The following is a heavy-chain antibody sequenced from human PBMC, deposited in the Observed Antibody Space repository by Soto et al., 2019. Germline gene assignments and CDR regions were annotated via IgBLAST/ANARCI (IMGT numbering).Heavy chain of an antibody. CDR1: GFTFSSYG. J-gene: IGHJ6*02. CDR3: AGEQWLKGYYYYGMDV. D-gene: IGHD6-19*01. Sequence: QVQLVESGGGVVQPGRSLRLSCAASGFTFSSYGMHWVRQAPGKGLEWVAVISYDGSNKYYADSVKGRFTISRDNSKNTLDLQMNSLRAEDTAVYYCAGEQWLKGYYYYGMDVWGQGTTVTVSS. V-gene: IGHV3-30*03. CDR2: ISYDGSNK.